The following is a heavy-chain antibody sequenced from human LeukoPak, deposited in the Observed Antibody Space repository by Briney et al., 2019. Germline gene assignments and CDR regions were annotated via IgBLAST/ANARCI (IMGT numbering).Heavy chain of an antibody. J-gene: IGHJ3*02. V-gene: IGHV1-69*05. CDR1: GGTFSSYA. Sequence: SVKVPCKASGGTFSSYAISWVRQAPGQGLEWMGRIIPIFGTANYAQKFQGRVTITTDESTSTAYMELSSLRSEDTAVYYCARYYCSGGSCYPYDAFDIWGQGTMVTVSS. CDR3: ARYYCSGGSCYPYDAFDI. CDR2: IIPIFGTA. D-gene: IGHD2-15*01.